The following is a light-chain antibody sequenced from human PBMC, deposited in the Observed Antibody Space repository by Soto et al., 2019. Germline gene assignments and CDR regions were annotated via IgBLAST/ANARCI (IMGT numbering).Light chain of an antibody. CDR2: GAS. CDR3: PQQGLSLT. J-gene: IGKJ1*01. CDR1: QSVSSSY. V-gene: IGKV3-20*01. Sequence: SQSVSSSYLAWYQQKPGQAPRLLIYGASSRATGIPDRFSGSASGTNFTINVCGLDTPAVPVYRSPQQGLSLTFGQGTKVDIK.